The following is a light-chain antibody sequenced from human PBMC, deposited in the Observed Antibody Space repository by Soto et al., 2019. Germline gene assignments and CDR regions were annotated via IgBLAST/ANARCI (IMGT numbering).Light chain of an antibody. CDR3: QHYKTYAVT. CDR1: QSISSY. Sequence: DIQMTQPPSPLSASVGDRVTITCRASQSISSYLNWYQQKPGKAPKLLIYAASSLQSGVPSRFSGSGSGTEFTLTISSLQPDDFATYYCQHYKTYAVTFGQGTRLEIK. J-gene: IGKJ5*01. CDR2: AAS. V-gene: IGKV1-39*01.